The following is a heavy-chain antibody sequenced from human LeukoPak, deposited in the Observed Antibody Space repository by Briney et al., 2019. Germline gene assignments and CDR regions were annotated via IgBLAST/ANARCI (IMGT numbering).Heavy chain of an antibody. Sequence: GASVKVSCKASGYTFTGYYMHWVRQAPGQGLEWMGWINPNSGGTNYAQKFQGRVTMTMDTSIRTAYMELSRLRSDDTAVYYCARERGIAAAGIPVGDPFDYWGQGTLVTVSS. CDR3: ARERGIAAAGIPVGDPFDY. V-gene: IGHV1-2*02. D-gene: IGHD6-13*01. CDR1: GYTFTGYY. CDR2: INPNSGGT. J-gene: IGHJ4*02.